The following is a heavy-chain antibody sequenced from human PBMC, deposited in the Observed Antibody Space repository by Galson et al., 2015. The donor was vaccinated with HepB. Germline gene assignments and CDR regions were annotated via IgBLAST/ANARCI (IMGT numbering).Heavy chain of an antibody. CDR3: ARVSLQDYYGSGSLRFDP. CDR1: GFTFSSYS. CDR2: ISSSSSTI. D-gene: IGHD3-10*01. V-gene: IGHV3-48*04. J-gene: IGHJ5*02. Sequence: SLRLSCAASGFTFSSYSMNWVRQAPGKGLEWVSYISSSSSTIYYADSVKGRFTISRDNAKNSLYLQMNSLRAEDTAVYYCARVSLQDYYGSGSLRFDPWGQGTLVTVSS.